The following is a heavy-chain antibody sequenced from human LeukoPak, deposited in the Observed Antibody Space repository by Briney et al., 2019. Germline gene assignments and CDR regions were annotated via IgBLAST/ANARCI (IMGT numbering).Heavy chain of an antibody. CDR1: GFTFSDYY. CDR2: ISSSGSTI. D-gene: IGHD6-13*01. Sequence: GGSLRLSCAASGFTFSDYYMSWIRQAPGKGLEWVSYISSSGSTIYYADSVKGRFTISRDNAENSLYLQMNSLRAEDTAVYYCARDLQQLVFDYWGQGTLVTVSS. V-gene: IGHV3-11*01. CDR3: ARDLQQLVFDY. J-gene: IGHJ4*02.